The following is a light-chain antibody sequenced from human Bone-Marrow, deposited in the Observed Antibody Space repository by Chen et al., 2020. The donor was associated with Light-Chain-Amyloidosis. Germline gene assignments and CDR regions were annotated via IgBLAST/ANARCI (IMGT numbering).Light chain of an antibody. Sequence: SYVLTQPSSVSVAPGQTATIACGGNNIGSTSVNWYQQTPGQAPLLVGYDDSDRPSGIPERLSGSSSGNTATLTISRVEAGDEADYYCQVWDRSSDRPVFGGGTKLTVL. CDR1: NIGSTS. J-gene: IGLJ3*02. CDR2: DDS. CDR3: QVWDRSSDRPV. V-gene: IGLV3-21*02.